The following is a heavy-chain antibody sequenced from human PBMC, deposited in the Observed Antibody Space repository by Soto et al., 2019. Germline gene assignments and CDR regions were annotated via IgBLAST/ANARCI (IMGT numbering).Heavy chain of an antibody. CDR1: GGSISSYY. Sequence: PSETLSLTCTVSGGSISSYYWTWIRQPPGKGLEWIGYVYDSGTSNYNASLESRITMSLDKSRNQFSLSLSYVTAADTAVYFCARYSPPKKSFDSNPGWLDPWGQGTLVTVSS. CDR2: VYDSGTS. D-gene: IGHD2-21*01. CDR3: ARYSPPKKSFDSNPGWLDP. J-gene: IGHJ5*02. V-gene: IGHV4-59*01.